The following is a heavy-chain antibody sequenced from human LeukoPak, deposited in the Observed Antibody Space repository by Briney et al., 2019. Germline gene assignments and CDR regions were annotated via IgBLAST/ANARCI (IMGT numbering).Heavy chain of an antibody. J-gene: IGHJ4*02. CDR2: ISGSGGST. CDR3: AKDYIYGSGRYYFDY. D-gene: IGHD3-10*01. V-gene: IGHV3-23*01. Sequence: GGSLRLSCAASGFTFSSYAMSWVRQAPGKGLEWVSAISGSGGSTYYADSVKGRFTISRDNSKNTLYLQMNSLRAEDTDVYYCAKDYIYGSGRYYFDYWGQGTLVTVSS. CDR1: GFTFSSYA.